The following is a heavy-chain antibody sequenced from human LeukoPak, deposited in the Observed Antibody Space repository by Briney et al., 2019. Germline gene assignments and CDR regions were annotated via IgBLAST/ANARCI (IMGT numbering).Heavy chain of an antibody. Sequence: GGSLRLSCATSAFTFGSFAMSWVRQAPGKGLEWVSTITGSGAGTYYADSVNGRFTISRDNAKNSLYLQMNSLRVEDTALYYCARVRSVGGNPHAFNIWGQGTMVTVSS. J-gene: IGHJ3*02. V-gene: IGHV3-23*01. CDR1: AFTFGSFA. D-gene: IGHD4-23*01. CDR2: ITGSGAGT. CDR3: ARVRSVGGNPHAFNI.